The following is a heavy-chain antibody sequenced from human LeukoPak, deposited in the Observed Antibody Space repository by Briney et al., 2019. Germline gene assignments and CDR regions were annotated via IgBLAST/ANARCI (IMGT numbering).Heavy chain of an antibody. J-gene: IGHJ4*02. Sequence: QPGGSLRLSCAASGFTFGSYAMSWVRQAPGKGLEWVSAISGSGGSTYYADSVKGRFTISRDNPKNTLYLQMNSLRAEDTAVYYCAKEVVVVITTPTEAGFDYWGQGTLVTVSS. CDR2: ISGSGGST. D-gene: IGHD3-22*01. V-gene: IGHV3-23*01. CDR1: GFTFGSYA. CDR3: AKEVVVVITTPTEAGFDY.